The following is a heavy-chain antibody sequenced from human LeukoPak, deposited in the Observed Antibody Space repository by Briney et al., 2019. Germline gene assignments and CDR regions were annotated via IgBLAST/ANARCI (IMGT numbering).Heavy chain of an antibody. CDR1: GYTFTSYY. D-gene: IGHD3-22*01. Sequence: ASVKVSCKASGYTFTSYYMHWVRQAPGQGLEWMGIINPSGGSTSYAQKFQGRVTMTRDTSTSTVYMELSSLRSEDTAVYYCATLGYTYYYDSSGSAGDAFDIWGQGTMVTVSS. CDR2: INPSGGST. V-gene: IGHV1-46*01. CDR3: ATLGYTYYYDSSGSAGDAFDI. J-gene: IGHJ3*02.